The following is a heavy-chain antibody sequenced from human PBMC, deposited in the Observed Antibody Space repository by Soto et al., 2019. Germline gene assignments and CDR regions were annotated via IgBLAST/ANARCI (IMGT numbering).Heavy chain of an antibody. CDR3: ARTPSSYYYGSGSYLGDYYYYMDV. CDR2: MNPNSGNT. D-gene: IGHD3-10*01. V-gene: IGHV1-8*01. Sequence: QVQLVQSGAEVKKPGASVKVSCKASGYTFTSYDINWVRQATGQGLEWMGWMNPNSGNTGYAQKFQGRVTMTRNTSKRTAYMELSSLRSEDTAVYYCARTPSSYYYGSGSYLGDYYYYMDVWGKGTTVTVSS. J-gene: IGHJ6*03. CDR1: GYTFTSYD.